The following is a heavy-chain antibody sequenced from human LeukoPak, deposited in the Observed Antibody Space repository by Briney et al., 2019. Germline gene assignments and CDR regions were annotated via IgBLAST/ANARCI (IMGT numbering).Heavy chain of an antibody. Sequence: SETLSLTCTVSGGSISNYYWSWIRQPPGRGLEWIGTIHYTGDTYYTPSLQSRVTVSVDTSRNQFSLKLSSVTAADTAVYYCARQTVDSYHYYYMDVWGEGTTVTVSS. CDR3: ARQTVDSYHYYYMDV. CDR1: GGSISNYY. V-gene: IGHV4-59*05. CDR2: IHYTGDT. J-gene: IGHJ6*03. D-gene: IGHD4-23*01.